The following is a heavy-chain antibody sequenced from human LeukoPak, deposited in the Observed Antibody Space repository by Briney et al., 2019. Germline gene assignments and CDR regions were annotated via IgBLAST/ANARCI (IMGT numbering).Heavy chain of an antibody. V-gene: IGHV3-15*01. CDR3: TTEDWWLFAKRDY. CDR2: IKSKTDGGTT. Sequence: PGGSLRLSCAASGFTFSNAWMSWVRQAPGKGLEWVGRIKSKTDGGTTDYAAPVKGRFTISRDDSKNTLYLQMNSLKTEDTAVYYCTTEDWWLFAKRDYWGQGTLVTVSS. CDR1: GFTFSNAW. J-gene: IGHJ4*02. D-gene: IGHD2-8*02.